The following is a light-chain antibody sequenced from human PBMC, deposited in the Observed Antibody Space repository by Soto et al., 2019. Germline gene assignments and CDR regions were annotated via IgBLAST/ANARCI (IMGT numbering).Light chain of an antibody. J-gene: IGKJ5*01. CDR1: QSVSRN. CDR2: GAS. V-gene: IGKV3-15*01. CDR3: QQYSNWPT. Sequence: EIVMTQSPATLSVSPGERATLSCRASQSVSRNLAWYQQRPGQAPRLLISGASTRATGIAARFSGSGSGREFTLTISSLKSEDSALYYRQQYSNWPTFGKGTRLEIK.